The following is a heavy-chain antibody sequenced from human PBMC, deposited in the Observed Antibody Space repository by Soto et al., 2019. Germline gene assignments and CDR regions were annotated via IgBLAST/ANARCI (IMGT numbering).Heavy chain of an antibody. CDR1: GYTFTSYY. V-gene: IGHV1-46*03. Sequence: ASVKVSCKASGYTFTSYYMHWVRQAPGQGLEWMGVINPSGGSTSYAQKFQGRVTMTRGTSTSTVYMELSSLRSEDTAVYYCARDRYPCSSTSCYADAFDIWGQGTMVTVSS. J-gene: IGHJ3*02. CDR3: ARDRYPCSSTSCYADAFDI. D-gene: IGHD2-2*01. CDR2: INPSGGST.